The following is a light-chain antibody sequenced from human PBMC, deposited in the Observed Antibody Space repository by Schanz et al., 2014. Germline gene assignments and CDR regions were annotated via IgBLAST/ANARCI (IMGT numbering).Light chain of an antibody. V-gene: IGLV2-14*01. CDR3: SSYTSRNTLV. CDR1: SSDVGGYNY. CDR2: DVN. Sequence: QSALTQPASVSGSPGQSITISCTGTSSDVGGYNYVSWYQQHPDKAPQLILYDVNSRPSGVSNRFSGSKSGNTASLTISGLQTEDEADYYCSSYTSRNTLVFGGGTKLTVL. J-gene: IGLJ3*02.